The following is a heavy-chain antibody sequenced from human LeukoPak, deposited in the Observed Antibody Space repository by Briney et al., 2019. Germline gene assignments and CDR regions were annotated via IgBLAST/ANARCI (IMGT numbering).Heavy chain of an antibody. D-gene: IGHD6-19*01. CDR2: IYYSGST. CDR3: ARDIAVASYWYFDL. J-gene: IGHJ2*01. CDR1: GGSISSYY. Sequence: SETLSLTCTVSGGSISSYYWSWIRQPPGKGLEWIGYIYYSGSTNYNPSLKSRVTMSVDTSKNQFSLKLSSVTAADTAVYYCARDIAVASYWYFDLWGRGTLVTVSS. V-gene: IGHV4-59*01.